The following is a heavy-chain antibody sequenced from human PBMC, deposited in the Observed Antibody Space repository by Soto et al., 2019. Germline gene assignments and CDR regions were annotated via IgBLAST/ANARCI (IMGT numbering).Heavy chain of an antibody. CDR2: INPYSGDT. CDR3: ASGGRYFSSPNYYFDF. CDR1: GYSITGYY. Sequence: XAVKVSCTASGYSITGYYISWGRQAPGQGLEWMGWINPYSGDTNFAQKFQCRVTMTRNRSVTTAYGELRRLQFDETAWYYRASGGRYFSSPNYYFDFWGQGTLVTVSS. D-gene: IGHD3-9*01. J-gene: IGHJ4*02. V-gene: IGHV1-2*02.